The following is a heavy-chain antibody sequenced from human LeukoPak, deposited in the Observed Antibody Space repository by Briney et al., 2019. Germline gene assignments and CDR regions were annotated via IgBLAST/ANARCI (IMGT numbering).Heavy chain of an antibody. D-gene: IGHD3-10*01. V-gene: IGHV1-18*04. CDR3: ARDAKWSSGSYYYGY. CDR2: ISAYNGNT. CDR1: GYTFTSYG. J-gene: IGHJ4*02. Sequence: ASVKVSCKASGYTFTSYGITWVRQAPGQGLEWMGWISAYNGNTNYAQKLQGRVTMATDTSTSTAYMELRSLRSDDTAVYYCARDAKWSSGSYYYGYWGQGTLVTVSS.